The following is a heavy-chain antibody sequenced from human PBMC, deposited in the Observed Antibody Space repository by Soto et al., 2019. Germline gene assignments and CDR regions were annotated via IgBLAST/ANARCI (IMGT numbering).Heavy chain of an antibody. D-gene: IGHD1-26*01. CDR2: IIPIFGTA. V-gene: IGHV1-69*12. CDR1: GGTFSSYA. J-gene: IGHJ5*02. CDR3: ARGPSGSYEYGEERGWFDP. Sequence: QVQLVQSGAEVKKPGSSVKVSCKASGGTFSSYAISWVRQAPGQGLEWMGGIIPIFGTANYAQKFQGRVTITADESTSTAYMELSSLRSEDTAVYYCARGPSGSYEYGEERGWFDPWGQGTLVTVSS.